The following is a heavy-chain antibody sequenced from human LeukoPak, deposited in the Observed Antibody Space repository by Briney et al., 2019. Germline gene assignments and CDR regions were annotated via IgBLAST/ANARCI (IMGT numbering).Heavy chain of an antibody. CDR2: ISYDGSNK. V-gene: IGHV3-30*19. Sequence: QAGGSLRLSCAASGFTFSSYGMHWVRQAPGKGLEWVAVISYDGSNKYYADSVKGRFTISRDNSKNTLYLQMNSLRAEDTAVYYCASGMTTSDAFDIWGQGTMVTVSS. D-gene: IGHD1-1*01. CDR3: ASGMTTSDAFDI. CDR1: GFTFSSYG. J-gene: IGHJ3*02.